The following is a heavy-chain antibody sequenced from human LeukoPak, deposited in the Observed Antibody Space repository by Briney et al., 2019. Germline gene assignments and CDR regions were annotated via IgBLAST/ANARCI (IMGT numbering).Heavy chain of an antibody. CDR1: GYSFTSYW. J-gene: IGHJ4*02. Sequence: GESLRISCKGSGYSFTSYWISWVRQMPGKGLEWMGRIDPSDSYTNYSPSFQGQVTISADKSISTAYLQWNSLKATDTAMYYCARRHCSSTSCSLDYWGQGTLVTVSS. CDR2: IDPSDSYT. D-gene: IGHD2-2*01. V-gene: IGHV5-10-1*04. CDR3: ARRHCSSTSCSLDY.